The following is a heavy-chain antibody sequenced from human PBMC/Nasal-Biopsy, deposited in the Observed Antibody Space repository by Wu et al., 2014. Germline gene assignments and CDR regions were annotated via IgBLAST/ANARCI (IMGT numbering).Heavy chain of an antibody. CDR2: VGHGGLT. V-gene: IGHV4-34*01. J-gene: IGHJ4*02. CDR1: GGPLSGYF. D-gene: IGHD2-2*01. Sequence: TLSLTCAVDGGPLSGYFWNWIRQPPGKGLEWIGEVGHGGLTDYNPSLKGRITMSVDTSKNEISLQLTSVTASDTAVYFCARSTFRPASIPRLIRGYFFDSWGQGTLVTVSS. CDR3: ARSTFRPASIPRLIRGYFFDS.